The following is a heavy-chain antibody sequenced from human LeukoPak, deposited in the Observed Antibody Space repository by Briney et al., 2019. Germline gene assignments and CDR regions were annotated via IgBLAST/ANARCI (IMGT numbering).Heavy chain of an antibody. D-gene: IGHD5-18*01. CDR2: IFPMFGAA. CDR1: GGTFGSYV. CDR3: AKEGDTALVTGYFDL. Sequence: ASLKVSSTASGGTFGSYVICWGRHGPGEGRLWMGGIFPMFGAAHYAQKFQGILTITADESTSTVYMEMSSLRSEDTAMYSCAKEGDTALVTGYFDLWGRGTLVTVSS. J-gene: IGHJ2*01. V-gene: IGHV1-69*01.